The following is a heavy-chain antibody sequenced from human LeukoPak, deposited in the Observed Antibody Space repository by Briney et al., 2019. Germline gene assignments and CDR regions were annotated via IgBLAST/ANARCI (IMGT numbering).Heavy chain of an antibody. CDR3: ARGPTVTNNWFDP. J-gene: IGHJ5*02. V-gene: IGHV3-21*01. CDR1: GFTFSSYS. Sequence: GGSLRLSCAASGFTFSSYSMNWVRQAPGKGLEWVSSISSSSSYIYYADSVKGRFTISRDNAKNSLYLQMNSLRAEDTAVYYCARGPTVTNNWFDPWGQGTLVTVSS. CDR2: ISSSSSYI. D-gene: IGHD4-17*01.